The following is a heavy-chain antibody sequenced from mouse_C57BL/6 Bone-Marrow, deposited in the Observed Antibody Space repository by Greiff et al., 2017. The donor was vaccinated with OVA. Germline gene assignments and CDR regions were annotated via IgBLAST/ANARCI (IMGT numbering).Heavy chain of an antibody. Sequence: VQLKESGPVLVKPGPSVKISCKASGFTFTDYYMHWVKQSHGKSLEWIGLVYPYNGGTSYNQKFKGKATLTVDTSSSTAYMELNSLTSEDSAVYYCARGPYYYGSTSWYFDVWGTGTTVTVSS. D-gene: IGHD1-1*01. J-gene: IGHJ1*03. CDR3: ARGPYYYGSTSWYFDV. V-gene: IGHV1-36*01. CDR1: GFTFTDYY. CDR2: VYPYNGGT.